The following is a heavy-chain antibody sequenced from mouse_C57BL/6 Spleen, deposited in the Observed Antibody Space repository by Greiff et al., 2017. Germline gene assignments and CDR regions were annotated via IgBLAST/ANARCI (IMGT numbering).Heavy chain of an antibody. J-gene: IGHJ1*03. CDR1: GYTFTSYG. CDR2: IYPRSGNT. V-gene: IGHV1-81*01. Sequence: QVQLQQSGAELARPGASVKLSCKASGYTFTSYGISWVKQRTGQGLEWIGEIYPRSGNTYYNEKFKGKAALTADKSSSTAYMELRSLTSEDSAVYFCARSSNYSNYVWYFDVWGTGTTVTVSS. D-gene: IGHD2-5*01. CDR3: ARSSNYSNYVWYFDV.